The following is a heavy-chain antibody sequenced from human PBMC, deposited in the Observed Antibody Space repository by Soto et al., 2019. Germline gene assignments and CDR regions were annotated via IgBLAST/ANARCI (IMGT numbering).Heavy chain of an antibody. V-gene: IGHV3-7*05. CDR2: IKYDDSEK. Sequence: EVQLVESGGDLVQPGGSLRLSCAASGFSISTYWMGWVRQFPGKGLEWVANIKYDDSEKPYMDSVEGRFTISRDNAKKSLYLQMKLRRVDDTSVYYCAPWSRSHRFDYWGQGTLVNVSS. J-gene: IGHJ4*02. CDR1: GFSISTYW. D-gene: IGHD2-8*02. CDR3: APWSRSHRFDY.